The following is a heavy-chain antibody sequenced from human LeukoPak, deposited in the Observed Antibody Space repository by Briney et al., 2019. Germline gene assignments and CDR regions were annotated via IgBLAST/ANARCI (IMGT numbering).Heavy chain of an antibody. J-gene: IGHJ4*01. CDR3: AKDFDYYDSSGYFR. CDR2: IRYDGSNK. D-gene: IGHD3-22*01. CDR1: GFTFSSYG. Sequence: GGSLRLSCAASGFTFSSYGMHWVRQAPGKGLEWVAFIRYDGSNKYYADSVKGRFTISRGNSRNTLYLQMNSLRAEDTALYYCAKDFDYYDSSGYFRWGHGTLVTVSS. V-gene: IGHV3-30*02.